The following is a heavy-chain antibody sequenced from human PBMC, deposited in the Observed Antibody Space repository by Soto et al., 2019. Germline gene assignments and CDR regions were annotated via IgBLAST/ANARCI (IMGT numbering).Heavy chain of an antibody. J-gene: IGHJ4*02. CDR2: IIPILGIA. D-gene: IGHD3-22*01. V-gene: IGHV1-69*04. CDR3: ARDSIPHGDNYYDSSGYFGPCNY. Sequence: GASVKVSCKASGGTFSSYTISWVRQAPGQGLEWMGRIIPILGIANYAQKFQGRVTITADKSTSTAYMELSSLRSEDTAVYYCARDSIPHGDNYYDSSGYFGPCNYWGQGTLVTVSS. CDR1: GGTFSSYT.